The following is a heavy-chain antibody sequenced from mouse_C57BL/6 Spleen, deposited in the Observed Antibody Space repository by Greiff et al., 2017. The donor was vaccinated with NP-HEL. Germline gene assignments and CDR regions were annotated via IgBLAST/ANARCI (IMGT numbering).Heavy chain of an antibody. CDR3: SSVPICCGSVDCYFDV. CDR2: IDPSDGYT. D-gene: IGHD1-1*02. CDR1: GYTFTSYW. Sequence: QVQLQQPGAELVKPGASVKLSCKASGYTFTSYWMQWVKQRPGQGLEWIGGIDPSDGYTNYNQKFKGKATLTVDTSSSTAYMQLSSLTSEDSAVYYGSSVPICCGSVDCYFDVWGKGTTVTVSS. V-gene: IGHV1-50*01. J-gene: IGHJ1*03.